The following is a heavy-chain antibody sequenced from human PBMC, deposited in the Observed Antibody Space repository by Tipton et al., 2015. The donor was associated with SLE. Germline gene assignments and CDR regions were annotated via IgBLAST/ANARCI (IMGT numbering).Heavy chain of an antibody. J-gene: IGHJ4*02. V-gene: IGHV3-21*03. CDR1: GFTFSSYS. CDR3: ARDREGSGWYRGAFDY. CDR2: ISSSSSYI. D-gene: IGHD6-19*01. Sequence: SLRLSCAASGFTFSSYSMNWVRQAPGKGLEWVSSISSSSSYIYYADSVKGRFTISRDNAKNSLYLQMNSLRAEDTAVYYCARDREGSGWYRGAFDYWGQGTLVTVSS.